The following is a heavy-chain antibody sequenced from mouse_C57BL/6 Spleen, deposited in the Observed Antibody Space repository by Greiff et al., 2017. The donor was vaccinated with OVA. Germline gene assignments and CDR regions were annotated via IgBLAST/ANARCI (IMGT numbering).Heavy chain of an antibody. V-gene: IGHV1-19*01. CDR1: GYTFTDYY. D-gene: IGHD2-3*01. CDR2: INPYNGGT. J-gene: IGHJ1*03. Sequence: SGPVLVKPGASVKMSCKASGYTFTDYYMNWVKQSHGKSLEWIGVINPYNGGTSYNQKFKGKATLTVDKSSSTAYMELNSLTSEDSAVYYCARWLLRYFDVWGTGTTVTVSS. CDR3: ARWLLRYFDV.